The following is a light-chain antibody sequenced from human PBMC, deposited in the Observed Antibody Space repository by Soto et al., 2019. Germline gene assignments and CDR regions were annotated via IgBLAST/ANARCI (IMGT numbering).Light chain of an antibody. CDR3: QQSYNVPFT. CDR2: CAS. V-gene: IGKV1-39*01. Sequence: DIQMTQSPASLAASLGDRITISCRASQTISNYLNWYHQKPGEAPKILIYCASTLQSGVPSSVSGSGSGTEFTLSISSLQPEDFGTYYCQQSYNVPFTFGPGPKVDVK. CDR1: QTISNY. J-gene: IGKJ3*01.